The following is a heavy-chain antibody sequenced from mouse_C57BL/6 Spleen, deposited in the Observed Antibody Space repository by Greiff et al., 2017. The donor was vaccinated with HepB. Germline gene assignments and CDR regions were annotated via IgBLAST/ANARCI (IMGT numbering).Heavy chain of an antibody. J-gene: IGHJ2*01. D-gene: IGHD2-10*02. CDR2: ISDGGSYT. Sequence: EVQGVESGGGLVKPGGSLKLSCAASGFTFSSYAMSWVRQTPEKRLEWVATISDGGSYTYYPDNVKGRFTISRDNAKNNLYLQMSHLKSEDTAMYYCARKGYGNSYFDYWGQGTTLTVSS. V-gene: IGHV5-4*01. CDR1: GFTFSSYA. CDR3: ARKGYGNSYFDY.